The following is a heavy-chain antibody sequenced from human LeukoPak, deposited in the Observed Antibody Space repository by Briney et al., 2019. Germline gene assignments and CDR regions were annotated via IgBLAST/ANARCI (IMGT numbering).Heavy chain of an antibody. CDR1: GFQFTGHA. Sequence: GKSLRLSCAVSGFQFTGHAMHWVRQVPGKGLAWLSRIDRDGLKADYADAVRGRFTISRHNAKSTAYLQMDSLRVEDTAVYYCGTSRWSGVVDSWGQGTLVTVSS. J-gene: IGHJ5*01. D-gene: IGHD3-3*01. V-gene: IGHV3-74*01. CDR2: IDRDGLKA. CDR3: GTSRWSGVVDS.